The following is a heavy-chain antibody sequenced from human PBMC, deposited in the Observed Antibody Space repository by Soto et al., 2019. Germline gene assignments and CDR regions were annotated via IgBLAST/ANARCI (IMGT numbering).Heavy chain of an antibody. V-gene: IGHV1-69*01. CDR3: ALEAGYNWFDP. Sequence: QVQLVQSGSEVKRPGSSVRVSCKAVGGTFSDYVISWVRQAPGQGLEWMGGIIAMSGTVNNAQKFQDRVTITADESTSTAYMELSSLRSEDTAIYYCALEAGYNWFDPWGQGTLVTVSS. J-gene: IGHJ5*02. CDR1: GGTFSDYV. D-gene: IGHD6-13*01. CDR2: IIAMSGTV.